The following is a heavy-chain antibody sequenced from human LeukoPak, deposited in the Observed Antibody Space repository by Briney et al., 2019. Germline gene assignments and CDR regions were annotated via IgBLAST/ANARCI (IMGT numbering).Heavy chain of an antibody. D-gene: IGHD6-6*01. CDR2: IRYDGSNK. CDR3: AKDRGIAARAFDP. J-gene: IGHJ5*02. V-gene: IGHV3-30*02. CDR1: GFTFSSYG. Sequence: GGSLRLSCAASGFTFSSYGMHWVRQAPGKGLEWVAFIRYDGSNKYYADSVKGRFTISRDNSKNTLYLQMNSLRAEDTAVYYCAKDRGIAARAFDPWGQGTLVTVSS.